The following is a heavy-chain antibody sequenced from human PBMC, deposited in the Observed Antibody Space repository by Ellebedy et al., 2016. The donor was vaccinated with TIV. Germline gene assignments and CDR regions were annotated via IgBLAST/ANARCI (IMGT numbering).Heavy chain of an antibody. Sequence: ASVKVSCXVSGYTLTEVTIHWVRQAPGKGLEWMGGIDPEDGKTIYAQKFQGRVTMTEDTFTDTAYLELSSLRSEDSAVYYCGTDDWTFLGMDVWGPGTTVTVSS. CDR2: IDPEDGKT. CDR3: GTDDWTFLGMDV. D-gene: IGHD3-9*01. CDR1: GYTLTEVT. J-gene: IGHJ6*02. V-gene: IGHV1-24*01.